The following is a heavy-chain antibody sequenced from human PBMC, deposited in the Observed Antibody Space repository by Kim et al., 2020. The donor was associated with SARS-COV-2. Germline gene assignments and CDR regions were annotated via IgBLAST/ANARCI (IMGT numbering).Heavy chain of an antibody. CDR2: IYYSGST. CDR1: GGSISSSRYY. D-gene: IGHD3-3*01. CDR3: ARQRSRITIFGVVINDAFDI. J-gene: IGHJ3*02. Sequence: SETLSLTCTVSGGSISSSRYYWGWIRQPPGKGLEWIGSIYYSGSTYYNPSLKSRVTISVDTSKNQFSLKLSSVTAADTAVYYCARQRSRITIFGVVINDAFDIWGQGTMVTVSS. V-gene: IGHV4-39*01.